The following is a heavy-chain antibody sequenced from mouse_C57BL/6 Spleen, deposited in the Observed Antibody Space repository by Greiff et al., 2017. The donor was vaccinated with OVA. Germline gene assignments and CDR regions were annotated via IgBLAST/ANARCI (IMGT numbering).Heavy chain of an antibody. J-gene: IGHJ4*01. CDR3: ARQDDYDYAMDY. CDR1: GFTFSSYG. V-gene: IGHV5-6*01. CDR2: ISSGGSYT. Sequence: EVQLQESGGDLVKPGGSLKLSCAASGFTFSSYGMSWVRQTPDKRLEWVATISSGGSYTYYPDSVKGRFTISRDNAKNTLYLQMSSLKSEDTAMYYCARQDDYDYAMDYWGQGTSVTVSS. D-gene: IGHD2-4*01.